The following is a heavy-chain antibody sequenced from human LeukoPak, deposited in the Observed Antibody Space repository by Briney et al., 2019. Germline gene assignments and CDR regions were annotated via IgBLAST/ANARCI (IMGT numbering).Heavy chain of an antibody. Sequence: PGGSLRLSCAASGFTFSSHSMNWVRQAPGKGLEWISYISSSSTIIHYADSVKGRFTISRDDAKNSLYLQMNSLRAEDTAVYYCARDPSAAAGLYYGMDVWGQGTTVTVSS. CDR2: ISSSSTII. D-gene: IGHD6-13*01. V-gene: IGHV3-48*01. CDR1: GFTFSSHS. J-gene: IGHJ6*02. CDR3: ARDPSAAAGLYYGMDV.